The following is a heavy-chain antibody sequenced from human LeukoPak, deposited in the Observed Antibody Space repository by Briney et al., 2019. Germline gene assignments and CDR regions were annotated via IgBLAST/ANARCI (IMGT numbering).Heavy chain of an antibody. CDR3: ARSRRTMMVNYYFDY. CDR1: GYTSTGYY. V-gene: IGHV1-2*06. J-gene: IGHJ4*02. D-gene: IGHD3-22*01. CDR2: INPNSGGT. Sequence: ASVKVSCKASGYTSTGYYMHWVRQAPGQGLEWMGRINPNSGGTNYAQKFQGRVTMTRDTSISTAYMELSRLRSDDTAVYYCARSRRTMMVNYYFDYWGQGTLVTVSS.